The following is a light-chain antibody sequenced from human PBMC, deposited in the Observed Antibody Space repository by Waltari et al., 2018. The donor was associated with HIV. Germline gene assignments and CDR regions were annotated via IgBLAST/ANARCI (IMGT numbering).Light chain of an antibody. Sequence: QSALTQPASLSGSPGQPITITCSGTGSDIGLYDLFSWYRQEPGKAPRLLIYGVSNRPSEISRRFSGSKARTTASLTISALQADDEGDYYCSAYTMSGSLVFGGGTKLTVL. CDR1: GSDIGLYDL. J-gene: IGLJ2*01. V-gene: IGLV2-14*01. CDR3: SAYTMSGSLV. CDR2: GVS.